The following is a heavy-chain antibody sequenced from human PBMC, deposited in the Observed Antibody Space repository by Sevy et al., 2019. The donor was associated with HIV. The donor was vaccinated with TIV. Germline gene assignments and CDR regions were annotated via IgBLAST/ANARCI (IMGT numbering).Heavy chain of an antibody. V-gene: IGHV3-23*01. CDR1: GFTFSKYS. Sequence: GGSLRPSCAASGFTFSKYSLSWVRHPPGKGRGWVSTFSFGCGEINYADSVKGRFTISRDNSKSSVYLQMNNLRPEDTAVYYCAREGCTKPHDYWGQGTLVTVSS. CDR2: FSFGCGEI. CDR3: AREGCTKPHDY. J-gene: IGHJ4*02. D-gene: IGHD2-8*01.